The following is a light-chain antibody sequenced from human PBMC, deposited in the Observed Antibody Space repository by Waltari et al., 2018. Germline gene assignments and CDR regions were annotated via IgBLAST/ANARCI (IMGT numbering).Light chain of an antibody. CDR2: EAS. Sequence: VMNQSTPSLSVSPGQQASISCKSSQSLLHSDGKSYLCWYVQKPGQPPQLLIYEASNRFSGVPERFSGSGSGTLFTLKISRVEAEDVGIYYCMQRIQTPVTFGGGTKVEIK. CDR3: MQRIQTPVT. V-gene: IGKV2D-29*01. J-gene: IGKJ4*01. CDR1: QSLLHSDGKSY.